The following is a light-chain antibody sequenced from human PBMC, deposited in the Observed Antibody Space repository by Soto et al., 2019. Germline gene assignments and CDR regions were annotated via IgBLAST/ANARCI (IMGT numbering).Light chain of an antibody. CDR1: SSNIGSNT. CDR2: SNN. CDR3: AACDDSLNGVV. Sequence: QSVLTQPPSASATPGQRVTISCSGGSSNIGSNTVNWYQQLPGTAPKLLIHSNNQRPSGVPDRFSGSKSGTSASLAISGLQSEDEADYYCAACDDSLNGVVFGGGTKLTVL. J-gene: IGLJ2*01. V-gene: IGLV1-44*01.